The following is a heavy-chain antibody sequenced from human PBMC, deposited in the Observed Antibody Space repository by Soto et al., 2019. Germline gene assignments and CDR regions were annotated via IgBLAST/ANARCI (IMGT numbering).Heavy chain of an antibody. CDR3: AKDQIVGPHRSAFDI. V-gene: IGHV3-30*18. J-gene: IGHJ3*02. Sequence: GGSLRLSCAASGFTFSSYGMHWVRQAPGKGLEWVAVISYDGSNKYYADSVKGRFTISRDNSKNTLYLQMNSLRAEDTAVYYCAKDQIVGPHRSAFDIWGQGTMVTVSS. CDR2: ISYDGSNK. CDR1: GFTFSSYG. D-gene: IGHD1-26*01.